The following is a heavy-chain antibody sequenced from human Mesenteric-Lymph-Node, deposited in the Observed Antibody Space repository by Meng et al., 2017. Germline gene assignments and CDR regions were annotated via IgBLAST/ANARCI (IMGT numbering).Heavy chain of an antibody. J-gene: IGHJ4*02. D-gene: IGHD2/OR15-2a*01. Sequence: QVQLQESGPGLVKPSDTLHVTCTVSARSLSSYYWSWIRQPPGKGLEWIGYIYVSGSSNYNPPLKSRITISVDTSMNKFSLKLRSVPASDTAVYYCARDRGNIGHDYWGQGTLVTVSS. CDR1: ARSLSSYY. CDR2: IYVSGSS. CDR3: ARDRGNIGHDY. V-gene: IGHV4-59*01.